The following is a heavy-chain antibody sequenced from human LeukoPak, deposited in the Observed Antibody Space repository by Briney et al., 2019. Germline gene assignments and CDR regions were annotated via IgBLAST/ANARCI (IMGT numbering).Heavy chain of an antibody. CDR3: ARVDDILTGPFDY. V-gene: IGHV4-61*02. CDR2: IYISGRT. D-gene: IGHD3-9*01. CDR1: GGSVSSGSYY. J-gene: IGHJ4*02. Sequence: SQTLSLTCTVSGGSVSSGSYYWSWIRQPAGKGLEWIGRIYISGRTNYNPSLESRVTISVDTSKNQFSLKLSSVTAADTAVYYCARVDDILTGPFDYWGQGTLVTVSS.